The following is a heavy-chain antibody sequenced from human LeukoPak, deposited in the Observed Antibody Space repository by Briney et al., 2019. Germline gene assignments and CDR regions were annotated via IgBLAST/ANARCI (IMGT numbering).Heavy chain of an antibody. J-gene: IGHJ5*02. CDR3: AREPDRIRFDP. V-gene: IGHV4-34*01. CDR1: GGSFSSY. CDR2: ISHVGTT. D-gene: IGHD1-14*01. Sequence: PTETLSLTCAVYGGSFSSYWGWIRQPPGKGLEWIGEISHVGTTKYNPSFKSRVIISVDTSKNQFSLRVTSVTAADTAVYYCAREPDRIRFDPWGQGTLVTVSS.